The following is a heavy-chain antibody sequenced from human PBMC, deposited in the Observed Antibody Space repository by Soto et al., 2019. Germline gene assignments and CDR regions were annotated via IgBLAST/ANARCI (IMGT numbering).Heavy chain of an antibody. Sequence: QVQLVESGGGVVQPGRSLRLSCAASGFTFRSYGMHWVRQPPGKGLEWVAVISYDGSNKYYADSVKGRFTISRDNSKNTLYLQMNSLRAEDTAVYYCAKGSTAVTYFDYWGQGALVTVSS. CDR2: ISYDGSNK. CDR3: AKGSTAVTYFDY. J-gene: IGHJ4*02. D-gene: IGHD2-2*01. CDR1: GFTFRSYG. V-gene: IGHV3-30*18.